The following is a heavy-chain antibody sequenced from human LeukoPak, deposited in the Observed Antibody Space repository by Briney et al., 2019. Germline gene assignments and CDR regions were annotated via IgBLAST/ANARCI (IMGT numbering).Heavy chain of an antibody. V-gene: IGHV1-18*01. CDR1: GYTFTSYG. CDR2: ISAYNGNT. Sequence: ASVKVSCKASGYTFTSYGISWVRQAPGQGLEWMGWISAYNGNTNYAQKLQGRVTMTADTSTSTAYMELRSLRSDDTAIYYCAKDHGDYSFDYWGQGTLVTVSS. CDR3: AKDHGDYSFDY. D-gene: IGHD4-17*01. J-gene: IGHJ4*02.